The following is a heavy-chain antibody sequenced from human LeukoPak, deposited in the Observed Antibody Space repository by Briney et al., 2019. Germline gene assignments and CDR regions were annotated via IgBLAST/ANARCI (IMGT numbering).Heavy chain of an antibody. V-gene: IGHV3-7*03. D-gene: IGHD1-26*01. CDR2: IKEDGSEK. Sequence: GSLRPSCAASGFTLSSHWMSWVRQAPGKGLEGVANIKEDGSEKYYVDSVKGRFTISRDNAKNSLYLQMNSLRAEDTAVYYCAKDIASWSYFSYYFDYWGQGTLVTVSS. CDR1: GFTLSSHW. CDR3: AKDIASWSYFSYYFDY. J-gene: IGHJ4*02.